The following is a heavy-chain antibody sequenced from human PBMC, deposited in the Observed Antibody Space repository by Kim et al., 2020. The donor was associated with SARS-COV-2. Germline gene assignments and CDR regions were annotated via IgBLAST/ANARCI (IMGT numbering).Heavy chain of an antibody. D-gene: IGHD2-15*01. Sequence: TYYHPSLKSRVTISVDTSKNQFSLKLSSVTAADTAVYYCARRGRGSPFDYWGQGTLVTVSS. V-gene: IGHV4-39*01. CDR2: T. CDR3: ARRGRGSPFDY. J-gene: IGHJ4*02.